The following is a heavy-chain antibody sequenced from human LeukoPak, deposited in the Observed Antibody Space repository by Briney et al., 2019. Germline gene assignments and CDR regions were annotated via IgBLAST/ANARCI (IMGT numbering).Heavy chain of an antibody. CDR3: AKSATVTTQQRGYFDY. CDR1: GFTFSSYG. V-gene: IGHV3-30*18. Sequence: GGSLRLSCAASGFTFSSYGMHWVRQAPGKGLEWVAVISYDESNKYFADSVKGRFTISRDNPKNTLYLQMNSLRPEDTAVYYCAKSATVTTQQRGYFDYWGQGTLVTVSS. CDR2: ISYDESNK. J-gene: IGHJ4*02. D-gene: IGHD4-11*01.